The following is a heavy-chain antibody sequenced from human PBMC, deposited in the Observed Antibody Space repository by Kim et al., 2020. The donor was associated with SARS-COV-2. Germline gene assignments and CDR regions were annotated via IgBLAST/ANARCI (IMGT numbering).Heavy chain of an antibody. D-gene: IGHD6-13*01. Sequence: GESLKISCKGSGYSFTSYWISWVRQMPGKGLEWMGRIDPSDSYTNYSPSFQGHVTISADKSISTAYLQWSSLKASDTAMYYCARYSSSWFHPDYYYYGMDVWGQGTTVTVSS. CDR1: GYSFTSYW. J-gene: IGHJ6*02. V-gene: IGHV5-10-1*01. CDR3: ARYSSSWFHPDYYYYGMDV. CDR2: IDPSDSYT.